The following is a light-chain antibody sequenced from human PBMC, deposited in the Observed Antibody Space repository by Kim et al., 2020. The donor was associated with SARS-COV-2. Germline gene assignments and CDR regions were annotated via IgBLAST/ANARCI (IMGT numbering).Light chain of an antibody. CDR1: KLGDKY. V-gene: IGLV3-1*01. CDR2: QDS. Sequence: SVSPGQKDRMTCSGDKLGDKYACWYKQKPGQSPVVVIYQDSKRPSGIPERFAGSNSGNTATLTISGTQAMDEADYCCQAWDSSTAVFGTGTKVTVL. CDR3: QAWDSSTAV. J-gene: IGLJ1*01.